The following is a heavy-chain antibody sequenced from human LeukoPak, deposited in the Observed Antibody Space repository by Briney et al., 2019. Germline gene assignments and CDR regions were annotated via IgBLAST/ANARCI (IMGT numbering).Heavy chain of an antibody. D-gene: IGHD5-24*01. J-gene: IGHJ3*02. CDR2: IYTSGST. CDR3: ARPEMATINSAFDI. Sequence: SETLSLTCTVSGGSLSSYYWNWIRQPAGKGLEWIGRIYTSGSTNYNPSLKSRVTMSVDTSKNQFSLKLSSVTAADTAVYYCARPEMATINSAFDIWGQGTMVTVSS. V-gene: IGHV4-4*07. CDR1: GGSLSSYY.